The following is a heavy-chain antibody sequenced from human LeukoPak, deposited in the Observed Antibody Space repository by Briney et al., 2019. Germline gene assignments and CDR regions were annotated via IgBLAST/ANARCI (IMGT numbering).Heavy chain of an antibody. V-gene: IGHV3-48*03. CDR1: GFTFSSYE. CDR3: AKESPTYYYDSSGPRGAFDI. J-gene: IGHJ3*02. Sequence: GGSLRLSCAASGFTFSSYEMNWVRQAPGKGLEWVSYISSSSSTIYYADSVKGRFTISRDNAKNSLYLQMNSLRAEDTALYYCAKESPTYYYDSSGPRGAFDIWGQGTMVTVSS. D-gene: IGHD3-22*01. CDR2: ISSSSSTI.